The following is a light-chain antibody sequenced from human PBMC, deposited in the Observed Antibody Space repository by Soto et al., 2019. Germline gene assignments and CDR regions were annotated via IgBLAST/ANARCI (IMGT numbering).Light chain of an antibody. CDR3: QQYHTWPIT. CDR2: GAS. CDR1: QGVSRK. V-gene: IGKV3-15*01. J-gene: IGKJ4*01. Sequence: EIVMTQSPATLSVAPGERVTLSCRASQGVSRKLAWYQHKSGQAPRLLNSGASTGATGIPARFSGSGSGTEFTLTISSLQSEDCAIYYCQQYHTWPITFGGGTKVEIK.